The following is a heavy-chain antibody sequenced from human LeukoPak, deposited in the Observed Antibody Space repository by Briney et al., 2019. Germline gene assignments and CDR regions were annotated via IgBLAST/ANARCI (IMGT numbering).Heavy chain of an antibody. D-gene: IGHD3-10*01. J-gene: IGHJ4*02. Sequence: GGSLRLSCAASGFNFNSYWMNWVRQAPGKGLEWVANIKQDGTGEYYVDSVKGRFTISRDNAKSSLFLQMNSLRVEDTAVYYCARDFSGEFDYWGQGALVTVSS. CDR3: ARDFSGEFDY. CDR2: IKQDGTGE. CDR1: GFNFNSYW. V-gene: IGHV3-7*01.